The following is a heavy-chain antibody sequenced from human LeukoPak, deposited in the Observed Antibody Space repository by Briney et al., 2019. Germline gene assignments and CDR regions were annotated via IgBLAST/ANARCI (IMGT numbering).Heavy chain of an antibody. V-gene: IGHV1-2*02. CDR1: GYIFIDHY. Sequence: ASVKVSCKASGYIFIDHYMHWVRQAPGQGLEWMGWINPDSGATNYAQKFQGGVTMTRDMSISTAYMELSRLRSDDTAVYYCARDLAALNIVVVPAAIFGWFDPWGQGTLVTVSS. CDR3: ARDLAALNIVVVPAAIFGWFDP. CDR2: INPDSGAT. D-gene: IGHD2-2*01. J-gene: IGHJ5*02.